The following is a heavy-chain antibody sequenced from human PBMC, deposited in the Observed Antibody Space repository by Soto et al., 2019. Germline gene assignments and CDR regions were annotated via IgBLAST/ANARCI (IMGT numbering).Heavy chain of an antibody. CDR3: ATSYGTAWYTY. CDR1: GDSVTSHY. D-gene: IGHD6-13*01. J-gene: IGHJ4*02. V-gene: IGHV4-59*02. CDR2: MHYTGFS. Sequence: PSETLSLTCSFSGDSVTSHYWTWIRQSPEKGLERIGYMHYTGFSHHTPSLTSRLTIPVDKSKNQFTLQLPSVTVADTAVYYCATSYGTAWYTYWGQGTQVTVSS.